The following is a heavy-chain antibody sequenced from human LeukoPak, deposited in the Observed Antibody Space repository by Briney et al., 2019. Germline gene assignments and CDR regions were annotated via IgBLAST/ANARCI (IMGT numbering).Heavy chain of an antibody. V-gene: IGHV1-8*01. D-gene: IGHD3-10*01. CDR2: MNPNSGNT. CDR1: GYTFTSYD. J-gene: IGHJ4*02. Sequence: GASVKVSCKASGYTFTSYDIIWVRQATGQGLEWMGWMNPNSGNTGYAQKFQGRVTMTRNTSISTAYMELSSLRSEDTAVYYCARGRITMVRGVIITYYFDYWGQGTLVTVSS. CDR3: ARGRITMVRGVIITYYFDY.